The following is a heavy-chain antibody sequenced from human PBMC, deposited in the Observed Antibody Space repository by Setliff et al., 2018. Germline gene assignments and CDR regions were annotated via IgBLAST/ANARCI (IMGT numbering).Heavy chain of an antibody. Sequence: PGESLKISCQASGYSFTSQWIGWVRQMPGKGLEWMGIIYPGDSDTRYSPSFQGQVTISADKSISTAYLQWSSLKASDTAMYYCARVTPDYYYYYGMDVWGQGTTVTV. CDR3: ARVTPDYYYYYGMDV. V-gene: IGHV5-51*01. CDR1: GYSFTSQW. D-gene: IGHD5-18*01. CDR2: IYPGDSDT. J-gene: IGHJ6*02.